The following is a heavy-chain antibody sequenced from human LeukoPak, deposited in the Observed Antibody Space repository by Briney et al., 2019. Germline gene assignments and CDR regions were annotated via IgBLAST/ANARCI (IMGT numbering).Heavy chain of an antibody. Sequence: PGGSLRLSCAASGLTFSNYWMSWVRQAPGKGLEWVADIKQDGNKEYYLDSVKGRFTISRDNAKNSLFLQMNSLRAEDTAVYYCAALWDGGYWGQGTLVTVSS. CDR1: GLTFSNYW. V-gene: IGHV3-7*01. CDR2: IKQDGNKE. CDR3: AALWDGGY. D-gene: IGHD3-16*01. J-gene: IGHJ4*02.